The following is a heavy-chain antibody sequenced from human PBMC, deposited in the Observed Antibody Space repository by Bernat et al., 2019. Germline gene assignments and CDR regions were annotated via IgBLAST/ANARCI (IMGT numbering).Heavy chain of an antibody. Sequence: QLQLQESGPGLVKPSETLSLTCTVSGGSISSSSYYWGWIRQPPGKGLEWIGSIYYSGSTYYNPSLKSRVTISVDTSKNQFSRKLSSVTAADTAVYYCARQPASHSSSWATFDDDFDIWGQGTMVTVSS. CDR3: ARQPASHSSSWATFDDDFDI. D-gene: IGHD6-13*01. CDR2: IYYSGST. V-gene: IGHV4-39*01. J-gene: IGHJ3*02. CDR1: GGSISSSSYY.